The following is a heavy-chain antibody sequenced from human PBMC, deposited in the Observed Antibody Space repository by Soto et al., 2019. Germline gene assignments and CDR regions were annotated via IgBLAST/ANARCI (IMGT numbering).Heavy chain of an antibody. J-gene: IGHJ4*02. V-gene: IGHV3-23*01. Sequence: EVQLLESGGGLVQPGGSLRLSCAASGFTFSSYAMSWVRQAPGTGLEWVSAISGSGGSTYYADSVKGRFTISRDNSKNPLYLQMNSLRAEDTAVYYCAKAKWLMAYFDYWGQGTPVTVSS. CDR2: ISGSGGST. CDR3: AKAKWLMAYFDY. CDR1: GFTFSSYA. D-gene: IGHD3-22*01.